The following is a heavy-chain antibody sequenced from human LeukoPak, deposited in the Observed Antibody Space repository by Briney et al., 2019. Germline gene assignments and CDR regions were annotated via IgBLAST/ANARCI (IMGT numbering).Heavy chain of an antibody. Sequence: PSETLSLTCTVSGGSNSSRTYYWGWIRQPPGKGLECIGSIYYSGSTYYNPSLKSRVTISVDTSKNQFSLKLSSVTAADTAVYCCASCPWFGEDVGYWGQGTLVTVSS. CDR2: IYYSGST. D-gene: IGHD3-10*01. J-gene: IGHJ4*02. V-gene: IGHV4-39*07. CDR3: ASCPWFGEDVGY. CDR1: GGSNSSRTYY.